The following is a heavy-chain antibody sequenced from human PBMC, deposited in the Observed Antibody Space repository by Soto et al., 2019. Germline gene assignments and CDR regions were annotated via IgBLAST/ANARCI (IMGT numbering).Heavy chain of an antibody. CDR1: GYTFTSYD. J-gene: IGHJ6*02. CDR3: ASMGMRENGGVDNRRHGMEV. D-gene: IGHD3-16*01. Sequence: QVQLVQSGAEVKKPGASVKVSCKASGYTFTSYDINWVRQATGQGLEWMGWMNPNSGNTGYAQKLQGRVTMTRNTAISTAHRELRSLRSEDTAVYYCASMGMRENGGVDNRRHGMEVWGRGTTVTVSS. V-gene: IGHV1-8*01. CDR2: MNPNSGNT.